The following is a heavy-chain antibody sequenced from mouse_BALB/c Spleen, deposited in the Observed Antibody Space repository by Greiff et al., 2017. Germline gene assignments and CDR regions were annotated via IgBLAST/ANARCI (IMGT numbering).Heavy chain of an antibody. CDR1: GFSLTSYG. CDR3: ARTYYGYDGPSPFAY. D-gene: IGHD2-9*01. CDR2: IWSGGST. J-gene: IGHJ3*01. Sequence: VQLQESGPGLVQPSQSLSITCTVSGFSLTSYGVHWVRQSPGKGLEWLGVIWSGGSTDYNAAFISRLSISKDNSKSQVFFKMNSLQANDTAIYYCARTYYGYDGPSPFAYWGQGTLVTVSA. V-gene: IGHV2-2*02.